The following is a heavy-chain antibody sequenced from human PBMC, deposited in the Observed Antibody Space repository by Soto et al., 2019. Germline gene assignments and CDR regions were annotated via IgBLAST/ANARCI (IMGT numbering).Heavy chain of an antibody. J-gene: IGHJ4*02. CDR1: GFTFSGSA. V-gene: IGHV3-73*01. Sequence: GGSLRLSCAASGFTFSGSAMHWVRQASGKGLEWVGRIRSKANSYATAYAASVKGRFTISRDDSKNTAYLQMNSLKTEDTAVYYCTILNWNDPFDYWGQGTLVTVSS. CDR3: TILNWNDPFDY. D-gene: IGHD1-1*01. CDR2: IRSKANSYAT.